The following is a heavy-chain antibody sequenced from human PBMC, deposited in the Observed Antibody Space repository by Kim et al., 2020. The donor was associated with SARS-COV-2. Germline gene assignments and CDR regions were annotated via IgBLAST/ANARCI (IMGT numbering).Heavy chain of an antibody. J-gene: IGHJ6*02. Sequence: IYAQKFQGRVTMTADTSTDTAYMELISLRSEDTAVYYCATASGSYLGMDVWGQGTTVTVSS. V-gene: IGHV1-24*01. D-gene: IGHD1-26*01. CDR3: ATASGSYLGMDV.